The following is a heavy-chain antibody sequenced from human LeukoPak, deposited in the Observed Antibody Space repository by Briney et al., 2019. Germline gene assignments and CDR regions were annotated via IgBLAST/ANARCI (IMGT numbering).Heavy chain of an antibody. CDR3: VSGSLQSGYNFDY. CDR1: GFTVTHYA. D-gene: IGHD3-3*01. CDR2: VDANGRTT. Sequence: GGSLRLSCSASGFTVTHYAMHWVRQAPGKGLEYVSAVDANGRTTYYADSVKGRFTISRDNAKNTLYLQMNSLRAEDTAVYYCVSGSLQSGYNFDYWGQGALVTVSS. J-gene: IGHJ4*02. V-gene: IGHV3-64D*06.